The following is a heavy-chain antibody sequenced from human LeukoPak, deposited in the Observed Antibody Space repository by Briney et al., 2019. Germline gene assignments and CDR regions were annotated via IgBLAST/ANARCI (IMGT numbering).Heavy chain of an antibody. V-gene: IGHV4-38-2*02. J-gene: IGHJ1*01. CDR3: ARAVDSSGFSSFQY. Sequence: SETLSLTCTVSGHSIINSYYWGWIRQPPGKGLEWIGSIYHTGCTYYNPSLKSRVTISVDTSKNQFSLKLNSVTAAGTAVYYCARAVDSSGFSSFQYWGQGTLVTVSS. CDR1: GHSIINSYY. D-gene: IGHD3-22*01. CDR2: IYHTGCT.